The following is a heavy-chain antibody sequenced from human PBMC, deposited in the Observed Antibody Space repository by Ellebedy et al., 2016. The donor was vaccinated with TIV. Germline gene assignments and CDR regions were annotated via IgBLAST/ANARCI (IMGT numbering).Heavy chain of an antibody. Sequence: GESLKISCAASGFTVSSSYMSWVRQAPGKGLEWVSVIYSGGNTYYADSVRGRFIISRDNAKNTLYLQMDNLRAEDTAMYYCARDHPDPYTGGWYGLDYWGQGILVTVSS. J-gene: IGHJ4*02. CDR3: ARDHPDPYTGGWYGLDY. D-gene: IGHD6-19*01. V-gene: IGHV3-66*01. CDR1: GFTVSSSY. CDR2: IYSGGNT.